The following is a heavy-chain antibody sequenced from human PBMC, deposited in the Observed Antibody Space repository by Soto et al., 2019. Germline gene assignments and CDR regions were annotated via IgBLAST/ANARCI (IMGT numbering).Heavy chain of an antibody. Sequence: PSQTLSLTCVISGDSVSSNGACWNWIRQSPSRGLQWLGRIYYRSKWFHDYAASVESRMAINPDTSRNQFSLQLNYVTPEDTAVYYCARVHCSAGTCLDGLDFWGQVTTVTSP. D-gene: IGHD2-15*01. J-gene: IGHJ6*02. CDR3: ARVHCSAGTCLDGLDF. V-gene: IGHV6-1*01. CDR1: GDSVSSNGAC. CDR2: IYYRSKWFH.